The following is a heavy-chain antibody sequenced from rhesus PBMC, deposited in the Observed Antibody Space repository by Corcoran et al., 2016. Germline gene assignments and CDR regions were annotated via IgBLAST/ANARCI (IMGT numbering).Heavy chain of an antibody. CDR1: GASISSNW. D-gene: IGHD4-29*01. Sequence: QVQLQESGPGLVKPSETLSLTCTVSGASISSNWWSWIRQPPGKGLEWIGEIIGYIESTNYTPSLQCRVTISKDASKNQFFLKLNSVTAADTAVYYCARDRSYGRSYGLDSWGQGVVVIVSP. J-gene: IGHJ6*01. CDR3: ARDRSYGRSYGLDS. V-gene: IGHV4-80*01. CDR2: IIGYIEST.